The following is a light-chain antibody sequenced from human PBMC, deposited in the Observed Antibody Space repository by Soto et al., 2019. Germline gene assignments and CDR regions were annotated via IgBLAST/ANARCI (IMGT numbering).Light chain of an antibody. V-gene: IGKV3-15*01. J-gene: IGKJ1*01. Sequence: EIVMTQSPVTLSVSPGERATLSCRASQSISSHLAWYQQKPGQVPRLLIYDASTRATGIPDRFSGSGSGTVFTLTISSLQSEDFAVYYCQQFQYWWTFGQGTKVEI. CDR1: QSISSH. CDR2: DAS. CDR3: QQFQYWWT.